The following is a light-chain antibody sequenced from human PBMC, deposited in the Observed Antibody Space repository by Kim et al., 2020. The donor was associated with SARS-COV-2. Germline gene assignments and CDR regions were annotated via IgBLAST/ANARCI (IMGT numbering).Light chain of an antibody. Sequence: SPGERATRSCRASQSVSSYLAWYQQKPGQAPRLLNYDASNRATGIPARFSGSGSGTDFTLTISSLEPEDFAVYYCQQRSNWPPLTFGGGTKVDIK. J-gene: IGKJ4*02. CDR3: QQRSNWPPLT. CDR1: QSVSSY. CDR2: DAS. V-gene: IGKV3-11*01.